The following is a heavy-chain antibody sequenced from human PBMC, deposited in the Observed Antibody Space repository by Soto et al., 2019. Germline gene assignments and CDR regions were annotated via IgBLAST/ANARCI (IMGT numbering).Heavy chain of an antibody. D-gene: IGHD3-22*01. CDR1: GYNLIDYG. Sequence: QVQLVQSGDEVQKPGASVKVSCKASGYNLIDYGITWVRQGPGQGLEWMGWISAYGDHTNYAQNVQGRVTMTTDAPQRTAYMELRSLTPDDPAMYSCARVSQEIRSSGSCTGGAFEKWGQGTMVTVSS. CDR2: ISAYGDHT. CDR3: ARVSQEIRSSGSCTGGAFEK. J-gene: IGHJ3*02. V-gene: IGHV1-18*01.